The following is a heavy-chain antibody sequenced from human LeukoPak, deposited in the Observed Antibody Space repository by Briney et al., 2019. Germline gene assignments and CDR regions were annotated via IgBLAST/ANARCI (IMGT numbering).Heavy chain of an antibody. D-gene: IGHD3-3*01. J-gene: IGHJ4*02. CDR1: GFIFTGYF. CDR3: ATDRGWRTSGYYLYYFEY. CDR2: IKHDGSEK. V-gene: IGHV3-7*01. Sequence: GGSLRLSCAASGFIFTGYFMSWVRQAPGKGLQWVASIKHDGSEKYYVDSVRGRFTISRDNTKNLLYLQMSSLRAEDTAVYYCATDRGWRTSGYYLYYFEYWGQGTLVTFSS.